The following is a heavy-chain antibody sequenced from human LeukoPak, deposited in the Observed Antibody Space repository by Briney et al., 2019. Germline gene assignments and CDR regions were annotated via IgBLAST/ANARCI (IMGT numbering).Heavy chain of an antibody. J-gene: IGHJ6*03. V-gene: IGHV3-48*03. CDR2: ISSSGSTI. CDR3: ARERREILNDFWSGSRVYYMDV. Sequence: GGSLRLSCAASGFTFSSYEMNWVRQAPGKGLEWVSYISSSGSTIYYADSVKGRFTISRDNAKNSLYLQMNSLRAEDTAVYYCARERREILNDFWSGSRVYYMDVWGKGTTVTVSS. CDR1: GFTFSSYE. D-gene: IGHD3-3*01.